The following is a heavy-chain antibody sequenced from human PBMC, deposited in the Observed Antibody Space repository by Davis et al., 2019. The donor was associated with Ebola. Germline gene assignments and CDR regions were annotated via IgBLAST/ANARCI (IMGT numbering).Heavy chain of an antibody. V-gene: IGHV1-69*13. CDR2: IIPIFGTA. J-gene: IGHJ4*02. D-gene: IGHD5-24*01. Sequence: SVKVSCKASGYTFTSYGISWVRQAPGQGLEWMGGIIPIFGTANYAQKFQGRVTITADESTSTAYMELSSLRSEDTAVYYCARARSRDGYSHWGQGTLVTVSS. CDR1: GYTFTSYG. CDR3: ARARSRDGYSH.